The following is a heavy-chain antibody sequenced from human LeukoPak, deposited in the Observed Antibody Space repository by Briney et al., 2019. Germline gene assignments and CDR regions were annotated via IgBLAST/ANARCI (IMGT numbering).Heavy chain of an antibody. J-gene: IGHJ5*02. Sequence: ASVKVSCKASGYTFTSYGISWVRQAPGQGLEWMGWISAYNGNTNYAQKFQGRVTMTEDTSTDTAYMELSSLRSEDTAVYYCATDERSTSRGNWFDPWGQGTLVTVSS. CDR1: GYTFTSYG. CDR2: ISAYNGNT. D-gene: IGHD2-2*01. CDR3: ATDERSTSRGNWFDP. V-gene: IGHV1-18*01.